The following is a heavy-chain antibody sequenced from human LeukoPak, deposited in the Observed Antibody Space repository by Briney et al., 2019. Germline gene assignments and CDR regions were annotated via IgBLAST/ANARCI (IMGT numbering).Heavy chain of an antibody. J-gene: IGHJ4*02. CDR2: MSGSGGST. CDR1: GVTFSSYA. CDR3: AKVRGYSYDNDY. V-gene: IGHV3-23*01. Sequence: GGSLRLSCAASGVTFSSYAMSWVRQAPGQGLEWVSAMSGSGGSTYYADSVKGRFTISRDNSKNTLYLQMNSLRAEDTAVYYCAKVRGYSYDNDYWGQGTLVTVSS. D-gene: IGHD5-18*01.